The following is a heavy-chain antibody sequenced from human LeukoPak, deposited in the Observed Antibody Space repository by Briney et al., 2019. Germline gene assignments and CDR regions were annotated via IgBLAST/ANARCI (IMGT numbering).Heavy chain of an antibody. CDR2: IYTSGST. V-gene: IGHV4-61*02. Sequence: PSQTLSLTXTVSGGSISSGSYYWSWIRQPAGKGLEWTGRIYTSGSTNYNPSLKSRVTISVDTSKNQFSLKLSSVTAADTAVYYCTREPNYCSSTSCYLLNWFDPWGQGTLVTVSS. CDR1: GGSISSGSYY. CDR3: TREPNYCSSTSCYLLNWFDP. D-gene: IGHD2-2*01. J-gene: IGHJ5*02.